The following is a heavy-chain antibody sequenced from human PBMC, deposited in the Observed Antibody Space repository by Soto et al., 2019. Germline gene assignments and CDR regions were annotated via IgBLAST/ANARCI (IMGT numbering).Heavy chain of an antibody. J-gene: IGHJ5*02. Sequence: PSETLSLTCAVSGGSISSGGYSWSWIRQPPGKGLKWIGYIYHSGSTYYNPSLKTRVTISVDRSKNQFSLKLSSVTAADTAVYYCARARYCSGGSCRSRYNWFDPWGQGTLVTVS. D-gene: IGHD2-15*01. CDR2: IYHSGST. CDR1: GGSISSGGYS. V-gene: IGHV4-30-2*01. CDR3: ARARYCSGGSCRSRYNWFDP.